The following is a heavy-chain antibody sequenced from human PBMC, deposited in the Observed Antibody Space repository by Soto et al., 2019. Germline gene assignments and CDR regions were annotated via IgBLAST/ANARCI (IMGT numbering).Heavy chain of an antibody. D-gene: IGHD2-15*01. CDR1: GFTFSSYW. CDR2: INSDGSST. CDR3: ARGNWDVVVVVAATEDFDY. V-gene: IGHV3-74*01. Sequence: EVQLVESGGGLVQPGGSLRLSCAASGFTFSSYWMHWVRQVPGKGLVWVSRINSDGSSTSYADSVKGRFTISRDNAKNTLYLQMNSLRAEDTAVYYCARGNWDVVVVVAATEDFDYWGQGNLVTVSS. J-gene: IGHJ4*02.